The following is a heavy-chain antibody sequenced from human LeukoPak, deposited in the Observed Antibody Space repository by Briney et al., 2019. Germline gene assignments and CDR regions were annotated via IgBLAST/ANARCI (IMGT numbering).Heavy chain of an antibody. CDR3: ARENNWELVVDV. Sequence: GASVKVSCKASGYTFTGYYMHWVRQAPGQGLEWMGWINPNSGGTNYAQEFQGRVTMTRDTSISTAYMELSRLRSDDTAVYYCARENNWELVVDVWGKGTTVTVSS. V-gene: IGHV1-2*02. J-gene: IGHJ6*04. CDR1: GYTFTGYY. CDR2: INPNSGGT. D-gene: IGHD1-20*01.